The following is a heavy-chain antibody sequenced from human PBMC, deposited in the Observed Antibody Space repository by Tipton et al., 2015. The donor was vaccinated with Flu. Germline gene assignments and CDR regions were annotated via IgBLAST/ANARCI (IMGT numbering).Heavy chain of an antibody. CDR1: GGSISSGNYY. D-gene: IGHD3-10*01. CDR2: ISTSGST. J-gene: IGHJ6*02. CDR3: ARWASYGAGYGFDV. Sequence: TLSLTCTVSGGSISSGNYYWSWIRQSAERGLEWIGRISTSGSTSYKPSLRSRVNISVDTSKNEFSLKLSSVTAADTAVYYCARWASYGAGYGFDVWGQGTTVIVSS. V-gene: IGHV4-61*02.